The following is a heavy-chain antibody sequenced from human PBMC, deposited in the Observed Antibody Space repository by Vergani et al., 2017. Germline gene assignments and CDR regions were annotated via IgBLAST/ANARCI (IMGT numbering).Heavy chain of an antibody. Sequence: QLQLQESGPGLVKPSATLSLTCSVSGASIRSRNYYWGWIRQPPGKGVEWIASIYYSGSTYYNPSLKSRVTISVDTSKNQFPLKLSSVTAADTAVYFCARHSTVEWLVKLGWIDPWGQGILVTVSS. D-gene: IGHD6-19*01. J-gene: IGHJ5*02. CDR3: ARHSTVEWLVKLGWIDP. CDR1: GASIRSRNYY. V-gene: IGHV4-39*01. CDR2: IYYSGST.